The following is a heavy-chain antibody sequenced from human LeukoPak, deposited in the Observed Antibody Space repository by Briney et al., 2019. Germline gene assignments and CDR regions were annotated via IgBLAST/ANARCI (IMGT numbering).Heavy chain of an antibody. CDR3: AREYSSSWYDS. CDR2: IYYSGST. D-gene: IGHD6-13*01. Sequence: SETLSLTCTVSGGSISSYYWSWIRQPPGKGLEWIGSIYYSGSTNYNPSLKSRVTISIDTSKNQFSLKLSSVTAADTAVYYSAREYSSSWYDSWGQGTLVTVSS. J-gene: IGHJ5*01. V-gene: IGHV4-59*01. CDR1: GGSISSYY.